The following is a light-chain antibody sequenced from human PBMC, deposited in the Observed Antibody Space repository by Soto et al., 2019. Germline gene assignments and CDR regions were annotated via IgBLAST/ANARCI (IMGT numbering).Light chain of an antibody. CDR2: WAS. CDR3: QQYYATPFT. V-gene: IGKV4-1*01. Sequence: DIVMTQSPDSLAVSLGERASINCKSSQSVLYSSNNKNHLAWYQQKPGQPPKLLIYWASTRESGVPDXSSRSGYGKDFTLTISSLQAEDVAVYYCQQYYATPFTFGGGNKVDLK. J-gene: IGKJ4*01. CDR1: QSVLYSSNNKNH.